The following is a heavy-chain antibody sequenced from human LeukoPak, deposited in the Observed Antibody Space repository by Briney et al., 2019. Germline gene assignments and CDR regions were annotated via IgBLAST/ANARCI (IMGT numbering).Heavy chain of an antibody. CDR2: INPADGKT. V-gene: IGHV1-2*02. CDR1: GYTFTDYY. CDR3: VRDTAPSGNRCLDS. J-gene: IGHJ5*01. Sequence: ASVTVSCKASGYTFTDYYIHWVRQAPGQEHEWVGWINPADGKTYLAQKFQGRVALTRETSSRTAYMDLFRVMSDDTATYYCVRDTAPSGNRCLDSWGQGTLVIVSS. D-gene: IGHD4-23*01.